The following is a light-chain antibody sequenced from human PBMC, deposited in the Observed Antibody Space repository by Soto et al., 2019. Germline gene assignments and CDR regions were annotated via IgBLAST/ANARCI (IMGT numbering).Light chain of an antibody. V-gene: IGKV3D-20*01. CDR1: QSVSSN. J-gene: IGKJ5*01. CDR3: QQSSSSPIT. Sequence: EIVMTQSPATLSVSPGERATLSCRASQSVSSNLAWYQQKPGLAPRLLIYDASSRATGIPDRFSGSGSGTDFTLTISRLEAEDFAVYYCQQSSSSPITFGQGTRLEIK. CDR2: DAS.